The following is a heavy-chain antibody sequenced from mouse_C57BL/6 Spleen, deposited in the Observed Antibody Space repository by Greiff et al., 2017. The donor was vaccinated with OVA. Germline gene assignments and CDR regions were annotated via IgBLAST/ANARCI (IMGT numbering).Heavy chain of an antibody. V-gene: IGHV1-5*01. J-gene: IGHJ2*01. CDR1: GYTFTSYW. D-gene: IGHD1-1*01. CDR3: TRTPIYYGSSPYYFDY. CDR2: IYPGNSDT. Sequence: VQLQQSGTVLARPGASVKMSCKTSGYTFTSYWMHWVKQRPGQGLAWIGAIYPGNSDTSYNQKFKGKAKLTAVTSASTAYMELSSLTNEDSAVYYCTRTPIYYGSSPYYFDYWGQGTTLTVSS.